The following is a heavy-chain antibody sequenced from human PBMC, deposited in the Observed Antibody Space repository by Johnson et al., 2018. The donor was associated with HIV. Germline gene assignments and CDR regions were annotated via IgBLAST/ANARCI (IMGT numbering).Heavy chain of an antibody. V-gene: IGHV3-15*01. J-gene: IGHJ3*02. CDR3: TPDPWGADAFDI. CDR2: IKSKTDGGTT. Sequence: QLVESGGGLVKPGGSLRLSCAASGFTFSNAWMSWVRQAPGKGLEWVGRIKSKTDGGTTDYAAPVKGRFTISRDDSKNTLYLQMNSRKTEDTAVYYCTPDPWGADAFDIWGQGTMVTVSS. D-gene: IGHD7-27*01. CDR1: GFTFSNAW.